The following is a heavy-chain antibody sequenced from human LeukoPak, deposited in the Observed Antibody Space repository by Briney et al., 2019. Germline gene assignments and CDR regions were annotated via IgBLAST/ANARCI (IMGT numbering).Heavy chain of an antibody. Sequence: SETLSLTCTVSGGSISSYYWSWIRQPPGKGLEWIGYIYYSGSTNYNPSLKSRVTISVDTSKNQFSLKLSSVTAADTAVYYCARANPDDFWSGYYDYWGQGTLVTVST. D-gene: IGHD3-3*01. CDR1: GGSISSYY. CDR2: IYYSGST. V-gene: IGHV4-59*01. CDR3: ARANPDDFWSGYYDY. J-gene: IGHJ4*02.